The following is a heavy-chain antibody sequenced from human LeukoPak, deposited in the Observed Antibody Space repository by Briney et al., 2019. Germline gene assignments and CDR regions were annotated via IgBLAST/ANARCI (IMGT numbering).Heavy chain of an antibody. J-gene: IGHJ6*03. D-gene: IGHD3-10*01. Sequence: SETLSLTCTVSGGSISSSSYYWGWIRQPPGKGLEWIGSIYYSGSTYYNPSLKSRVTISVDTSKSQFSLKLSSVTAADTAVYYCARTYYYGSGSYYNVADYYYYYMDVWGKGTAVTISS. V-gene: IGHV4-39*01. CDR2: IYYSGST. CDR3: ARTYYYGSGSYYNVADYYYYYMDV. CDR1: GGSISSSSYY.